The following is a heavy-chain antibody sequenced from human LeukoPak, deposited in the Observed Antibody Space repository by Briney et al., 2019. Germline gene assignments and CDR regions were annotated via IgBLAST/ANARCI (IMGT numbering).Heavy chain of an antibody. V-gene: IGHV1-24*01. Sequence: ASVKVSCKVSGYTLTELSMHWVRQAPGKGLEWMGGFDPEDGETIYAQKFQGRVTMTEDTSTDTAYMELSSLRSEDTAVYYCARTPGDDYGDYEAGGYYYYMDVWGKGTTVTVSS. D-gene: IGHD4-17*01. CDR2: FDPEDGET. CDR3: ARTPGDDYGDYEAGGYYYYMDV. CDR1: GYTLTELS. J-gene: IGHJ6*03.